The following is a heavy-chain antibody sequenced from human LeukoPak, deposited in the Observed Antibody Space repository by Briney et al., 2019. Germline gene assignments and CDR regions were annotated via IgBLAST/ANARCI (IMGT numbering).Heavy chain of an antibody. D-gene: IGHD3-22*01. J-gene: IGHJ4*02. V-gene: IGHV1-2*02. CDR2: INPNSGGT. Sequence: GASVKVSCKASGYTFTGYYMHWVRQAPGQGLEWMGWINPNSGGTNYAQKFQGRVTMTRDTSISTAYMELSRLRSDDTAVYYCASVGTMIVVGHYFDYWGQGTLVTVSS. CDR1: GYTFTGYY. CDR3: ASVGTMIVVGHYFDY.